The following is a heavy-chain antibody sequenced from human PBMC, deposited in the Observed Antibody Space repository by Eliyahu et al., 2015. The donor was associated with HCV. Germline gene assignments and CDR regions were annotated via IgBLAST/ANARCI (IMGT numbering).Heavy chain of an antibody. CDR1: GFSLSRSGMG. D-gene: IGHD2-15*01. V-gene: IGHV2-26*01. Sequence: QVTLKESGPVLVKPTETLTLTCTVSGFSLSRSGMGVSWIRQPPGKALEWLAHIFSNGDTSYSTSLKSRLTISKDPSKGQVVLNMINMDPVDTGTYYCARINERGHCSGGSCSFNFDYWGQGTLVTVSS. J-gene: IGHJ4*02. CDR2: IFSNGDT. CDR3: ARINERGHCSGGSCSFNFDY.